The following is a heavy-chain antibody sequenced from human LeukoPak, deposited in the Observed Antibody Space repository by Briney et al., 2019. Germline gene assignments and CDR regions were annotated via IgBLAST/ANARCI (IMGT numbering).Heavy chain of an antibody. J-gene: IGHJ4*02. CDR2: ISGSGGST. V-gene: IGHV3-23*01. CDR1: GFTFSSYA. D-gene: IGHD5-18*01. Sequence: GSLRLSCAASGFTFSSYAMSWVRQAPGKGLGWVSAISGSGGSTYYADSVKGRFTISRDNSKNTLYLQMNSLRAEDTAVYYCAKGWIQLWPLDYWGQGTLVTVSS. CDR3: AKGWIQLWPLDY.